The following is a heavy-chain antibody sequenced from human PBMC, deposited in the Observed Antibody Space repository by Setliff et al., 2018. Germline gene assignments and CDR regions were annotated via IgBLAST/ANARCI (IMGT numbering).Heavy chain of an antibody. Sequence: SETLSLTCTVSGGSISSSSYYWGWIRQPPGKGLEWIGSIYYSGSTYYNPSLKSRVTISVDTSKNQFSLKLSSVTAADTAVYYCARRYGGYDNKNYWGQGTLVTVSS. CDR2: IYYSGST. J-gene: IGHJ4*02. CDR3: ARRYGGYDNKNY. D-gene: IGHD4-17*01. V-gene: IGHV4-39*01. CDR1: GGSISSSSYY.